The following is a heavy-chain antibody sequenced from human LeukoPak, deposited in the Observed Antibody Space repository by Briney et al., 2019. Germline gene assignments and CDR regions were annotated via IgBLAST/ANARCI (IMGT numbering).Heavy chain of an antibody. Sequence: GASVKVSCKASGYTFTGHSMYWVRQAPGQGLEWMGWIKPNSGGTNYAQKFQGRVTMTRDTSISTAYLQWSSLKASDTAMYYCARQDSTAYYDSTGLPYDAFDIWGQGTMVTVSS. J-gene: IGHJ3*02. CDR2: IKPNSGGT. CDR3: ARQDSTAYYDSTGLPYDAFDI. V-gene: IGHV1-2*02. CDR1: GYTFTGHS. D-gene: IGHD3-22*01.